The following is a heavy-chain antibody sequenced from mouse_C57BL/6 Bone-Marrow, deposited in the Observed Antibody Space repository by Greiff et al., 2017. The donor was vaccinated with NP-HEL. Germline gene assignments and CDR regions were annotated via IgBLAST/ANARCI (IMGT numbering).Heavy chain of an antibody. Sequence: VQLQQSGTVLARPGASVKMSCKTSGYTFTSYWMHWVKQRPGQGLEWIGAIYPGNSDTSYNQKFKGKAKLTAVTSASTAYMELSSLTNEDSAVYYCTRGNYDSRAWFAYWGQGTLVTVSA. CDR3: TRGNYDSRAWFAY. D-gene: IGHD2-4*01. CDR1: GYTFTSYW. V-gene: IGHV1-5*01. CDR2: IYPGNSDT. J-gene: IGHJ3*01.